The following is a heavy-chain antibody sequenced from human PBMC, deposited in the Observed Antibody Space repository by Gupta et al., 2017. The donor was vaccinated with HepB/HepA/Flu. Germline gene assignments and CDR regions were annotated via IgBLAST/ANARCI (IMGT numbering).Heavy chain of an antibody. V-gene: IGHV3-23*01. Sequence: EVQLLDSGGGLVQPGGSLRLSCPAPGYPFTTFAITWSLQVPGKGLEWVSSVSSSGHDTYYRDSVKGRFTMSRDNSKDTLYLEMNRLRADDTAVYFCAKDGYSSSWDDIDYWGQGTLVTVAS. D-gene: IGHD6-13*01. CDR2: VSSSGHDT. J-gene: IGHJ4*02. CDR1: GYPFTTFA. CDR3: AKDGYSSSWDDIDY.